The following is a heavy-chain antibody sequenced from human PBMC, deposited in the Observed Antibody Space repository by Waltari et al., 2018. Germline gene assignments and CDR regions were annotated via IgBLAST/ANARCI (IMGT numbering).Heavy chain of an antibody. V-gene: IGHV1-2*02. CDR1: GYTFSVFY. J-gene: IGHJ4*02. Sequence: QVQLVQSGAELKKPGASLKVSCKASGYTFSVFYIHWVRQAPGQGLEWMGWVIPSSGGTNYAQKFQGRVTMTRDTSITTAYMELTGLRSDDTVVYYCARGVLPAALDYWGQGTLVTVSS. CDR3: ARGVLPAALDY. CDR2: VIPSSGGT. D-gene: IGHD2-2*01.